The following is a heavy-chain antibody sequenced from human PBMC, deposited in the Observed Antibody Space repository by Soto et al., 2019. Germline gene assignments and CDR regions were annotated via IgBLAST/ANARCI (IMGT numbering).Heavy chain of an antibody. CDR2: INAGNGNT. CDR1: GYTFTSYA. CDR3: ARGSADWNYHYYYGIDV. V-gene: IGHV1-3*01. Sequence: ASVKVSCKASGYTFTSYAMHWVRQAPGQRLEWMGWINAGNGNTKYSQKFQGRVTITRDTSASTAYMELSSLRSEDTAVYYCARGSADWNYHYYYGIDVWGQGTTVTVSS. D-gene: IGHD1-1*01. J-gene: IGHJ6*02.